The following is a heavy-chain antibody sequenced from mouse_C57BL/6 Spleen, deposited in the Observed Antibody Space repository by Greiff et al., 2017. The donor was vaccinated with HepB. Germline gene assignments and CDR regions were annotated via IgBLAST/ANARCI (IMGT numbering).Heavy chain of an antibody. CDR3: ARDYYGRSYWYFDV. CDR2: IDPSDSET. J-gene: IGHJ1*03. V-gene: IGHV1-52*01. CDR1: GYTFTSYW. D-gene: IGHD1-1*01. Sequence: VQLQQSGAELVRPGSSVKLSCKASGYTFTSYWMHWVKQRPIQGLEWIGNIDPSDSETHYNQKFKDKATLTVDKSSSTAYMQLRSLTSEDSAVYYCARDYYGRSYWYFDVWGTGTTVTVSS.